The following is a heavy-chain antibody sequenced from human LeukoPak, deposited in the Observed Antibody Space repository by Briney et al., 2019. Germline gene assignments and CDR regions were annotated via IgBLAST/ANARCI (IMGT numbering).Heavy chain of an antibody. CDR3: TSRGIRDYGDYGQTAFDI. D-gene: IGHD4-17*01. J-gene: IGHJ3*02. V-gene: IGHV3-23*01. CDR2: MFGIGDAT. CDR1: GVTFKNDA. Sequence: GGSLRLSCAASGVTFKNDAMNWVCQAPGNGLEWVSGMFGIGDATYYADSVKGRFTLPRENSKTTLYLQMNSLRVEDTAVYYCTSRGIRDYGDYGQTAFDIWGQGTLITVSS.